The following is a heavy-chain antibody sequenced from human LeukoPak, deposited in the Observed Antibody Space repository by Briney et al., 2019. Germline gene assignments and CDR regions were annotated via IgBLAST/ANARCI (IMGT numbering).Heavy chain of an antibody. CDR1: GFTFSSYW. Sequence: GGSLRLSCAASGFTFSSYWTHWVRQAPGKGLVWVSRIQSDGRTNYADSVKGRFTISRDNAKNTVSLQMNSLRAEDTGVYYCARAPSEIGGYYPEYFRHWGQGTLVIVSS. CDR3: ARAPSEIGGYYPEYFRH. J-gene: IGHJ1*01. D-gene: IGHD3-22*01. V-gene: IGHV3-74*01. CDR2: IQSDGRT.